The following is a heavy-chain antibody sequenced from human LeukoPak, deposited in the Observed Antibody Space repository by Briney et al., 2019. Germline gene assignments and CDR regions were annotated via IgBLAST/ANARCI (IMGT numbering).Heavy chain of an antibody. CDR3: AKDEWKYFPAH. CDR2: IRHDGSNT. Sequence: GGSLRLSCAASGFTFSTYGMHWVRQAPGKGLEWVAFIRHDGSNTYYADSVKGRFTISRDNSKNTLYLQMNSLRAEDTAVFYCAKDEWKYFPAHWGQGTLVTVSS. J-gene: IGHJ4*02. D-gene: IGHD1-1*01. CDR1: GFTFSTYG. V-gene: IGHV3-30*02.